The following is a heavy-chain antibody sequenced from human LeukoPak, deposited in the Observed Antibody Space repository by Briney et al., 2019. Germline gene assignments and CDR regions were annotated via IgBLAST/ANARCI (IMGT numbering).Heavy chain of an antibody. D-gene: IGHD2-2*01. Sequence: PGGSLKLSCAASGFTFSGSAMHWVRQASGKGLEWVGHIRSKANSYATAYAASVKGRFTISRDDSKNTAYLQMNSLRAEDTAVYYCARAVPNDPVVVPSARGVFFWDVWGKGTTVTVSS. J-gene: IGHJ6*04. V-gene: IGHV3-73*01. CDR1: GFTFSGSA. CDR3: ARAVPNDPVVVPSARGVFFWDV. CDR2: IRSKANSYAT.